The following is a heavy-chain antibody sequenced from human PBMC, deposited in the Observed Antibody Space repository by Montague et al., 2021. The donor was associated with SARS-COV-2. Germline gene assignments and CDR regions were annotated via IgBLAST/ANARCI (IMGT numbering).Heavy chain of an antibody. CDR1: GDSVWSNTAA. CDR3: VRDTGSAQAGFDA. V-gene: IGHV6-1*01. Sequence: CAISGDSVWSNTAAWNWIRQSPSGGLEWLGRTNYRSKWTSDYATSVEGRISTDPDTSNNQFFLHLRSVTPEDTGVYYCVRDTGSAQAGFDAWGQGTLVTVSS. J-gene: IGHJ4*02. D-gene: IGHD4-17*01. CDR2: TNYRSKWTS.